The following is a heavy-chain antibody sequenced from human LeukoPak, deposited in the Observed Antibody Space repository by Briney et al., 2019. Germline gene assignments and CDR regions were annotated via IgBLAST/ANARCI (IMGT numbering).Heavy chain of an antibody. CDR3: ARAQSSLYY. CDR2: IYHSGST. V-gene: IGHV4-30-2*01. J-gene: IGHJ4*02. Sequence: SETLSLTCTVPGGSIRSAGYYWSWIRQPPGKGLEWIGYIYHSGSTYYNPSLKSRVTISVDRSKNQFSLKLSSVTAADTAVYYCARAQSSLYYCGEGTLCSVSS. CDR1: GGSIRSAGYY. D-gene: IGHD6-19*01.